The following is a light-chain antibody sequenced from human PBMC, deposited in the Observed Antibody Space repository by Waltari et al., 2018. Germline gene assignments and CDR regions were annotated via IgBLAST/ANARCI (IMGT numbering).Light chain of an antibody. CDR3: QRHTNWPFA. J-gene: IGKJ5*01. Sequence: EIVLTQSPATLSLSPGERATLSCRASQSVSSPLDWYQQKPGQAPRLLIYDASSRATGIPDKFSGSGSGTDFTLTISSLEPEDFGVYDCQRHTNWPFAFGQGTRLEIK. CDR2: DAS. V-gene: IGKV3-11*01. CDR1: QSVSSP.